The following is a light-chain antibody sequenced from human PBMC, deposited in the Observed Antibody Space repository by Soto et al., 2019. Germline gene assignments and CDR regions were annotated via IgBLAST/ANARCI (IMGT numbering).Light chain of an antibody. CDR1: QSVTSSY. CDR3: HQYGSSPRT. J-gene: IGKJ1*01. V-gene: IGKV3-20*01. Sequence: EIVLTQSPGTLSLSPGERATLSCRASQSVTSSYLAWYHQKPGQAPRLLIYDASNRATGIPDRFSGSGSGTDFTLTISRLETEDFAVYYCHQYGSSPRTFGQGTKVEIK. CDR2: DAS.